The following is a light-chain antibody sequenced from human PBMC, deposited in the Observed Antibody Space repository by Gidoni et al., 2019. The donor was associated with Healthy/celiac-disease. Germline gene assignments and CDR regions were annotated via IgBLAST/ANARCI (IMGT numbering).Light chain of an antibody. J-gene: IGKJ4*01. CDR2: GAS. V-gene: IGKV3-15*01. CDR3: QQYNNWLPLT. CDR1: QSVSSN. Sequence: EIVMTQSPATLSVSPGERATLSCRASQSVSSNLAWYQQKPGQAPRLLIYGASTRATGIPARFSGCGSGTEFTLTISSLQSEDFAVYYCQQYNNWLPLTFGGGTKVEIK.